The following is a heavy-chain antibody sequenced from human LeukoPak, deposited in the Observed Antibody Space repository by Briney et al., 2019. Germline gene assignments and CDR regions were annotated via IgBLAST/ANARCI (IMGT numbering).Heavy chain of an antibody. Sequence: GGSLRLPCAASGFTFSSYWMHWVRQAPGKGLVWVSRINTDGSSTTYADSVKGRFTFSRDNAKNTLILQMNSLRTEDTAVYYCARGEYGSAWPNIDYWGQGTLVTVSS. J-gene: IGHJ4*02. V-gene: IGHV3-74*01. CDR1: GFTFSSYW. CDR3: ARGEYGSAWPNIDY. D-gene: IGHD6-19*01. CDR2: INTDGSST.